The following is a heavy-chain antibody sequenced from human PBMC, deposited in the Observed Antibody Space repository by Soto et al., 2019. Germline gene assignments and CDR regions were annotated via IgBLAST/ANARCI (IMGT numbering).Heavy chain of an antibody. V-gene: IGHV3-49*03. CDR2: IRSKAYGGTT. CDR1: GFTFGDYA. CDR3: TRDLSYYDILTGYSPPYYYYYMDV. Sequence: GGSLRLSCTASGFTFGDYAMSWFRQAPGKGLEWVGFIRSKAYGGTTEYAASVKGRFTISRDDSKSIAYLQMNSLKTEDTAVYYCTRDLSYYDILTGYSPPYYYYYMDVWGKGTTVTVSS. J-gene: IGHJ6*03. D-gene: IGHD3-9*01.